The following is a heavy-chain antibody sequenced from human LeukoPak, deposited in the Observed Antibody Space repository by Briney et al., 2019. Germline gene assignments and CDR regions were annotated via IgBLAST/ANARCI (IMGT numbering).Heavy chain of an antibody. CDR3: ARGRSYSSSWYRMGDYFDY. CDR2: IYYSGST. Sequence: PSETLSLTCTVSGGSISSSSYYWGWIRQPPGKGLEWIGSIYYSGSTYYNPSLKSRVTISVDTFKNQFSLKLSSVTAADTAVYYCARGRSYSSSWYRMGDYFDYWGQGTLVTVSS. V-gene: IGHV4-39*07. J-gene: IGHJ4*02. D-gene: IGHD6-13*01. CDR1: GGSISSSSYY.